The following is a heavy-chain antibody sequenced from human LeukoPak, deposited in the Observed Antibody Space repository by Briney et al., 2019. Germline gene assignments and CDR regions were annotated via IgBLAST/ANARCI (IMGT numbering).Heavy chain of an antibody. CDR3: VREDYDILTGYYKNGLFDY. CDR2: IKQDGSEK. D-gene: IGHD3-9*01. CDR1: GFTFSSYW. V-gene: IGHV3-7*01. J-gene: IGHJ4*02. Sequence: GGSLRLSCAASGFTFSSYWMSWVRQAPGKGLEWVANIKQDGSEKYYVDSVKGRFTISRDNAKNSLYLQMNSLRAEDTAVYYCVREDYDILTGYYKNGLFDYWGQGTLVTVSS.